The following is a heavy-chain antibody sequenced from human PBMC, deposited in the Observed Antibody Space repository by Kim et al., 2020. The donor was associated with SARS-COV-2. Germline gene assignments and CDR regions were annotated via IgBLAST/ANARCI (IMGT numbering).Heavy chain of an antibody. D-gene: IGHD3-22*01. J-gene: IGHJ4*02. Sequence: GVSLRLSCAASGFTVSSNYMSWVRQAPGKGLEWVSVIYSGGSTYYADSVKGRFTISRDNSKNTLYLQMNSLRAEDTAVYYCARETPHYYDSSGYSTPGGFDYWGQGTLVTVSS. V-gene: IGHV3-66*01. CDR2: IYSGGST. CDR1: GFTVSSNY. CDR3: ARETPHYYDSSGYSTPGGFDY.